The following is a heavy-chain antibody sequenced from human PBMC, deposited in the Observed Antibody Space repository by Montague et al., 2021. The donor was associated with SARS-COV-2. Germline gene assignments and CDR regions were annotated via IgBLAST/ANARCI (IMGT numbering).Heavy chain of an antibody. D-gene: IGHD3-10*01. Sequence: SETLSLTCTVSGGSVSSSPYYWGWLRQPPGRGLEWVGSISYSGRTYFTXXLKSRLTISVDSSENQFSLRLSSVTAADTAVYYCASSYYYGSGTYVYNYYMDVWGKGTTVTVSS. CDR1: GGSVSSSPYY. V-gene: IGHV4-39*01. CDR2: ISYSGRT. J-gene: IGHJ6*03. CDR3: ASSYYYGSGTYVYNYYMDV.